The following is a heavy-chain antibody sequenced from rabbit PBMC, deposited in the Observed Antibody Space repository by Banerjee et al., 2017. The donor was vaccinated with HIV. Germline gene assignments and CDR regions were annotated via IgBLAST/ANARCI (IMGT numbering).Heavy chain of an antibody. Sequence: QQQLVESGGDLVKPGASLTLTCTASGLDFSGSYWMSWARQAPGKGLEWIACIYTGNGGTGYASWAKGRFTISKTSSTTVTLQMTSLTAADAATYFCARDRGITGYAYATYYFNLWGPGTLVTVS. J-gene: IGHJ4*01. D-gene: IGHD6-1*01. V-gene: IGHV1S45*01. CDR2: IYTGNGGT. CDR1: GLDFSGSYW. CDR3: ARDRGITGYAYATYYFNL.